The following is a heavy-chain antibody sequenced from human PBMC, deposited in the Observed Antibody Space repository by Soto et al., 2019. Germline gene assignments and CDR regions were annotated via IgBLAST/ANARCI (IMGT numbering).Heavy chain of an antibody. V-gene: IGHV1-18*01. Sequence: ASVKVSCKASGYTFTSYGVSWVRQAPGQGLEWVAWISAYNGDVNFAQSAQGRVTMTTDTSTSTGYIELRSLRSDDTAVYYCARADIVATRTLDYWGQGTLVTVSS. CDR1: GYTFTSYG. J-gene: IGHJ4*02. CDR2: ISAYNGDV. D-gene: IGHD5-12*01. CDR3: ARADIVATRTLDY.